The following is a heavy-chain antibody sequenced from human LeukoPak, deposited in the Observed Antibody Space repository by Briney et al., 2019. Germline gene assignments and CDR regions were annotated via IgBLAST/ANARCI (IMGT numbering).Heavy chain of an antibody. CDR3: ARDDEGYDILTLGY. Sequence: GGSLRLSCAASGFTFSSYAMHWVRQAPGKGLEWVAVISYDGSNKYYADSVKGRFTISRDNSKNTLYLQMNSLRAEDTAVYYCARDDEGYDILTLGYWGQGTLVTASS. V-gene: IGHV3-30-3*01. CDR2: ISYDGSNK. J-gene: IGHJ4*02. CDR1: GFTFSSYA. D-gene: IGHD3-9*01.